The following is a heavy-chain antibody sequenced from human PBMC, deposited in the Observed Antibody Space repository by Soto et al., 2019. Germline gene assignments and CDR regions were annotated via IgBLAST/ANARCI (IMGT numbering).Heavy chain of an antibody. V-gene: IGHV1-2*02. D-gene: IGHD1-20*01. J-gene: IGHJ4*02. Sequence: LVQSGTEVKKPGASVKISCKASGYTXTDXSXXWVRQAPGQGLEWMGWINPASGVTVEAQDFEGRVTMTRDTSINTVYXXXXWXXSXXXXXXXXALEMSRITYFEYWGQGTLLTVSS. CDR2: INPASGVT. CDR1: GYTXTDXS. CDR3: ALEMSRITYFEY.